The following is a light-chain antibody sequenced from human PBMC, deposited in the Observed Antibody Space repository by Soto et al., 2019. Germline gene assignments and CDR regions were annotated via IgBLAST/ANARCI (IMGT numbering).Light chain of an antibody. Sequence: DIQMTQSPSTLSASVGDRVTITCRASHSITTWLAWYQQKPGKAPKLLIYKASSLESGVPSRFSGSGSGTEFSLTLSSLQPDDFATYYCQQYNTYSWTFGKATNV. J-gene: IGKJ1*01. CDR3: QQYNTYSWT. CDR2: KAS. V-gene: IGKV1-5*03. CDR1: HSITTW.